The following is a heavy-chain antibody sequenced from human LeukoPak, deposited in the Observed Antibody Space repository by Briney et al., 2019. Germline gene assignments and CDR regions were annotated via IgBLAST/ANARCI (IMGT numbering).Heavy chain of an antibody. Sequence: SETLSLTCTVSGYSISSGYYWGWIRQPPGEGLEWIGSIYHSGSTYYNPSLKSRVTISVDTSKNQFSLKLSSVTAADTAVYYCARNRGYYYDSSGYLFDYWGQGTLVTVSS. CDR3: ARNRGYYYDSSGYLFDY. J-gene: IGHJ4*02. CDR1: GYSISSGYY. V-gene: IGHV4-38-2*02. D-gene: IGHD3-22*01. CDR2: IYHSGST.